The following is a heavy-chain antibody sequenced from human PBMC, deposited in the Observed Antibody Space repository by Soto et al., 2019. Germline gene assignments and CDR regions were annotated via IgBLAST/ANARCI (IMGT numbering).Heavy chain of an antibody. CDR3: AKAWQHLEPREHDC. D-gene: IGHD1-26*01. CDR1: GFMFSNYA. J-gene: IGHJ4*02. CDR2: ISSSGGTT. Sequence: GGSLRLSCAASGFMFSNYAMSWVRQAPGKGLEWVSSISSSGGTTYYADSVKGRFSISRDNSKNTLYLQMNSLRADDTAVFYCAKAWQHLEPREHDCWGQGTLVTVSS. V-gene: IGHV3-23*01.